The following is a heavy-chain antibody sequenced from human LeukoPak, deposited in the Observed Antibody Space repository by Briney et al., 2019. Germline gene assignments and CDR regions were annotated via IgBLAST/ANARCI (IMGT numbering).Heavy chain of an antibody. V-gene: IGHV1-69*01. CDR1: EGTFSSYA. CDR2: IIPIFGTA. J-gene: IGHJ6*03. CDR3: ARRLTGEGYYYYYMDV. D-gene: IGHD3-10*01. Sequence: ASVKVSCKASEGTFSSYAISWVRQAPGQGLEWMGGIIPIFGTANYAQKFQGRVTITADESTSTAYMELSSLRSEDTAVYYCARRLTGEGYYYYYMDVWGKGTTVTVSS.